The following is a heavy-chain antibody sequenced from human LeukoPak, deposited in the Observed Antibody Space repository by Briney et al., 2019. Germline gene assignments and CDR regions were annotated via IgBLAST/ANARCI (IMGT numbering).Heavy chain of an antibody. CDR3: ARGHIAARHYYYYYMDV. J-gene: IGHJ6*03. D-gene: IGHD6-6*01. Sequence: SETLSLTCAVYGGSFSGYYWSWIRQPPGKGLEWIGEINHSGSTNYNPSLKSRVTISVDTSKNQFSLKLSSVTAADTAVYYCARGHIAARHYYYYYMDVWGKGTTVTVSS. CDR2: INHSGST. V-gene: IGHV4-34*01. CDR1: GGSFSGYY.